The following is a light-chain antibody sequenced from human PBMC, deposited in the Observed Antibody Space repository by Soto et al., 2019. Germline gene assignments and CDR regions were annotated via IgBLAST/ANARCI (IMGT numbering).Light chain of an antibody. CDR1: SSDVGGYNY. V-gene: IGLV2-8*01. Sequence: QSVLTQPPSASGSPGQSVTISCTGTSSDVGGYNYVSWYQQHPGKAPKLMIYEVSKRPSGVPDRFSGSKSGNTASLTVSGLQAEDEADYYCSSYAGSNTRDGFGTGTKVTVL. J-gene: IGLJ1*01. CDR2: EVS. CDR3: SSYAGSNTRDG.